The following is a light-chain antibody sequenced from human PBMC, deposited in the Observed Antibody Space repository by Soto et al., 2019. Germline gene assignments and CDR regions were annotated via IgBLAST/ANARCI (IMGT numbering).Light chain of an antibody. CDR3: TSYGGANTVV. CDR1: SRDVGGYNY. V-gene: IGLV2-8*01. CDR2: EVS. J-gene: IGLJ2*01. Sequence: QSALTQPPSASGSPGQSVTIFCTGTSRDVGGYNYVSWYQQHPGKAPKLMIFEVSARPSGVPERFSGSKSGNTASLIVSGLQAEDEADYYCTSYGGANTVVFGGGTKVTVL.